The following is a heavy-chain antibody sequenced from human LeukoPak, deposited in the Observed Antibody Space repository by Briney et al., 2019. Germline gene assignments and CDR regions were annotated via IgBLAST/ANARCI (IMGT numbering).Heavy chain of an antibody. D-gene: IGHD2-2*01. CDR1: GSNFRSYS. Sequence: PGGSLRLSCAASGSNFRSYSMNWVRQTPGKGLEWVSSISMSTSYIYYADSVKGRFIISRDNAQNSLYLQMNSLRAEDTAIYYCARGVVIVPAAHTDYYHYGMDVWGQGTTVTVSS. J-gene: IGHJ6*02. CDR2: ISMSTSYI. V-gene: IGHV3-21*01. CDR3: ARGVVIVPAAHTDYYHYGMDV.